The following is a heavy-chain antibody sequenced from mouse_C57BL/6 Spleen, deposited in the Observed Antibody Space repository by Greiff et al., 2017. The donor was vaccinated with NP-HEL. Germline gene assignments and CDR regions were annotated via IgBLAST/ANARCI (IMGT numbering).Heavy chain of an antibody. Sequence: DVQLVESGPGMVKPSQSLSLTCTVTGYSITSGYDWHWLRHFPGNKLEWMGYISYSGSTYYNPSLKSRISITHDTSKNHFFLKLNSVTTEDTATYYCARAGNYFGYWGKGTTLTVST. CDR2: ISYSGST. CDR3: ARAGNYFGY. J-gene: IGHJ2*01. CDR1: GYSITSGYD. V-gene: IGHV3-1*01.